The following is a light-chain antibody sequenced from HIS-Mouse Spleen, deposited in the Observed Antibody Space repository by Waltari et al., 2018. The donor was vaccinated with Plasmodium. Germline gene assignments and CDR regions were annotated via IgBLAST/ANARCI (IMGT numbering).Light chain of an antibody. CDR3: QSADSSGTPNWV. CDR2: KDS. V-gene: IGLV3-25*03. J-gene: IGLJ3*02. CDR1: ALPTQY. Sequence: SYELTQPPSVSVSPGQTARITCSGDALPTQYTYWYQQKQGQAPVLGIYKDSERPSGIPERFSGSSSGTTVTLTISGVQAEDEADYYCQSADSSGTPNWVFGGGTKLTVL.